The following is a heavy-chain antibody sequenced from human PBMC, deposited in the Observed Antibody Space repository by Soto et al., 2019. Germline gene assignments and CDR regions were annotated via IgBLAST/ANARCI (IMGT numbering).Heavy chain of an antibody. J-gene: IGHJ6*02. Sequence: ASVKVSCKASGYTFTSYGIRWVRQAPGQGLEWMGWISAYNGNTNYAQKLQGRVTMTTDTSTSTAYMELRSLRSDDTAVYYCARDWDCSSTISYVYYYCYGMDVWGQGTTVTVSS. CDR3: ARDWDCSSTISYVYYYCYGMDV. CDR2: ISAYNGNT. V-gene: IGHV1-18*01. CDR1: GYTFTSYG. D-gene: IGHD2-2*01.